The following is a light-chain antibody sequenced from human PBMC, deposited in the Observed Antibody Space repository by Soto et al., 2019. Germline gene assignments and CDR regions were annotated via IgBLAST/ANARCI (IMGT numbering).Light chain of an antibody. J-gene: IGLJ2*01. CDR1: NIGSKN. CDR3: HVWDRRSHDMV. CDR2: DDS. V-gene: IGLV3-21*02. Sequence: SYELTQPPSVSVAPGQTARITCGGDNIGSKNVHWYQQTPGQAPVLVVYDDSDRPSGIPERFSGSNSESTATLTISRVEAGDEADYYCHVWDRRSHDMVFGGGTKLTVL.